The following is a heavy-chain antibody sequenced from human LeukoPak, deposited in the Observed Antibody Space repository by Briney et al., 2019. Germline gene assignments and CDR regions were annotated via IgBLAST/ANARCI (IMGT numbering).Heavy chain of an antibody. J-gene: IGHJ4*02. CDR3: AKVGFDWLSIERFDY. V-gene: IGHV3-23*01. CDR1: GFTFSSYA. D-gene: IGHD3-9*01. Sequence: GGSLRLPCAASGFTFSSYAMSWVRQAPGKGLERVSAISGSGGSTYYADSVKGRFTISRDNSKNTLYLQMNSLRAEDTAVYYCAKVGFDWLSIERFDYWGQGTLVTVSS. CDR2: ISGSGGST.